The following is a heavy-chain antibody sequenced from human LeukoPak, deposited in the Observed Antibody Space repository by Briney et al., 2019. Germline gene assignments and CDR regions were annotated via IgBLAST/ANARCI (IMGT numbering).Heavy chain of an antibody. CDR3: ARRSNSYYTFDF. D-gene: IGHD1-26*01. Sequence: GGSLRLSCAASGFTFSDHYMDWVRQAPGKGLEWLARSRDKAKSYSTEHAASVKGRFTISRDNSKNSLYLQMNSLKTEDTAVYYCARRSNSYYTFDFWGQGTLVTVSS. V-gene: IGHV3-72*01. CDR2: SRDKAKSYST. CDR1: GFTFSDHY. J-gene: IGHJ4*02.